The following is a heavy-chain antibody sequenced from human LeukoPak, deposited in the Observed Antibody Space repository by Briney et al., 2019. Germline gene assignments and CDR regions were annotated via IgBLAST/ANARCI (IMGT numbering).Heavy chain of an antibody. D-gene: IGHD2-15*01. CDR2: ISSSGTAI. J-gene: IGHJ4*02. CDR1: RFTFSGYE. Sequence: PGGSLRLSCAASRFTFSGYEMNWVRQAPGRGLEWVSYISSSGTAIYYADSVKGRFTISRDNAKNSLSLQMNSLRAEDTAVYYCASGGDCSGGSCYFDYWGQGTLVTVSS. V-gene: IGHV3-48*03. CDR3: ASGGDCSGGSCYFDY.